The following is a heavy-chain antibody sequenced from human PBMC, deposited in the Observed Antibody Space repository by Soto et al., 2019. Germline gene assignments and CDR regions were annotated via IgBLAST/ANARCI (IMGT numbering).Heavy chain of an antibody. Sequence: ESLKISCKGSGYSFTSYWISWVRQMPGKGLAGVRRIDPSDSYTIYSPSFQGPVTISADKSISTAFLQRSRLKASDTAMDYWSRHGGSYSSSRTWFDTWGQGTLGTVSS. V-gene: IGHV5-10-1*01. CDR3: SRHGGSYSSSRTWFDT. CDR2: IDPSDSYT. CDR1: GYSFTSYW. J-gene: IGHJ5*02. D-gene: IGHD6-13*01.